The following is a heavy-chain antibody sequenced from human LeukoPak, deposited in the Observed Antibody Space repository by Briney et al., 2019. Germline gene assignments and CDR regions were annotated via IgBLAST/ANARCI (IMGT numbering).Heavy chain of an antibody. Sequence: GGSLRLSCAASGFTFSSYSMNWVRQAPGKGLEWVSSISSSSSYIYYADPVKGRFTISRDNAKNSLYLQMNSLRAEDTAVYYCARDEYLWFGEGYYYYYGMDVWGQGTTVTVSS. CDR2: ISSSSSYI. CDR3: ARDEYLWFGEGYYYYYGMDV. V-gene: IGHV3-21*01. J-gene: IGHJ6*02. D-gene: IGHD3-10*01. CDR1: GFTFSSYS.